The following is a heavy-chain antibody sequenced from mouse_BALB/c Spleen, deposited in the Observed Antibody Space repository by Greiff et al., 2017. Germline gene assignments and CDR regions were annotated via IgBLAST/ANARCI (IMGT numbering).Heavy chain of an antibody. CDR2: ISSGSSTI. Sequence: EVKLMESGGGLVQPGGSRKLSCAASGFTFSSFGMHWVRQAPEKGLEWVAYISSGSSTIYYADTVKGRFTISRDNPKNTLFLQMTSLRSEDTAMYYCARNDYSAWFAYWGQGTLVTVSA. CDR3: ARNDYSAWFAY. V-gene: IGHV5-17*02. J-gene: IGHJ3*01. D-gene: IGHD2-4*01. CDR1: GFTFSSFG.